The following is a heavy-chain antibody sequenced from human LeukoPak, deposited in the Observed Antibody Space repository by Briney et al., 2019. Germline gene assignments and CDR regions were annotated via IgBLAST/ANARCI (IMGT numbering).Heavy chain of an antibody. V-gene: IGHV3-23*01. D-gene: IGHD2-2*01. CDR1: GFTFSSYA. J-gene: IGHJ4*02. CDR3: TTEDVVVPAATTPPFDY. CDR2: ISGSGGST. Sequence: GASLRLSCAASGFTFSSYAMSWVRQAPGKGLEWVSAISGSGGSTYCADSVKGRFTISRDNSKNTLYLQMNSLKTEDTAVYYCTTEDVVVPAATTPPFDYWGQGTLVTVSS.